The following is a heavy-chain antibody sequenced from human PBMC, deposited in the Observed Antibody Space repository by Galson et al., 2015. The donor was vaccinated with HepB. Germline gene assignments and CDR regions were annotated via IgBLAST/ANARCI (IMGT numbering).Heavy chain of an antibody. CDR2: INPNSGGT. Sequence: SVKVSCKASGYTFTGYYMHWVRQAPGQGLEWMGWINPNSGGTNYAQKFQGRVTMNRDTSISTAYMELSRLRSDDTAVYYCAREWGEGGAVVVAATLLLSGMDVWGQGTTVTVSS. CDR3: AREWGEGGAVVVAATLLLSGMDV. J-gene: IGHJ6*02. D-gene: IGHD2-15*01. CDR1: GYTFTGYY. V-gene: IGHV1-2*02.